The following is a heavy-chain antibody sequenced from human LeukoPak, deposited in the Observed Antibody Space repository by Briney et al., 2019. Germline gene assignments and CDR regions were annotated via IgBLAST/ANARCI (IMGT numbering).Heavy chain of an antibody. V-gene: IGHV4-59*01. CDR3: ARVELLRFDP. CDR2: IYYSGST. CDR1: GGSISSYY. J-gene: IGHJ5*02. Sequence: SENLSLTCTVSGGSISSYYWSWIRQPPGKGLEWIGYIYYSGSTNYNPSLKSRVTISVDTSKNQFSLKLSSVTAADTAVYYCARVELLRFDPWGQGTLVTVSS. D-gene: IGHD3-10*01.